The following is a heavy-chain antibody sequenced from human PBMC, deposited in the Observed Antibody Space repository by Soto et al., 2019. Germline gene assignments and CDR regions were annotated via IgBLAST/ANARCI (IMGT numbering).Heavy chain of an antibody. CDR1: GFTFSSYA. J-gene: IGHJ4*02. D-gene: IGHD5-12*01. CDR3: AKEMSGERWLQYKFPYFDY. CDR2: LSGSGGST. V-gene: IGHV3-23*01. Sequence: EVQLLEAGGGLVQPGGSLRLSCAASGFTFSSYAMSWVSQAPGKGLEWVSALSGSGGSTYYADSVKGRFTISRDNSKNTLYLQMNSLRAEDTAVYYCAKEMSGERWLQYKFPYFDYWGQGTLVTVSS.